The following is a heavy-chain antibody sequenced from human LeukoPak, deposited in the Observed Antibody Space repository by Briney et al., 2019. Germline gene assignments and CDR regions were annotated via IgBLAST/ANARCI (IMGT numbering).Heavy chain of an antibody. J-gene: IGHJ4*02. V-gene: IGHV3-53*01. Sequence: GGSLRLSCAASGFTVSSNYMSWVRQAPGKGLEWVSGTSDRGDYTYYADSVKGRFTISRDSSKNTLFLQMNSLRAEDTALYFCARKAQYNGHYPLDYWGQGTLVTVSS. D-gene: IGHD1-7*01. CDR2: SDRGDYT. CDR3: ARKAQYNGHYPLDY. CDR1: GFTVSSNY.